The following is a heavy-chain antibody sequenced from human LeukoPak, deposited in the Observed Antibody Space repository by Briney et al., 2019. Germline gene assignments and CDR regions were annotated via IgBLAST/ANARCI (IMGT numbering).Heavy chain of an antibody. D-gene: IGHD3-22*01. CDR3: AKVLGYGDSSYWYFDL. CDR1: GFTFTIYA. Sequence: QPGGSLTLSCTASGFTFTIYAMSWVRQAPGKGLEWVSAIRGSGGSTNDAYSVRGRFTISRDNSKNTLYLQVNSLRAEDTAVYYCAKVLGYGDSSYWYFDLWGRGTLVTVSS. CDR2: IRGSGGST. V-gene: IGHV3-23*01. J-gene: IGHJ2*01.